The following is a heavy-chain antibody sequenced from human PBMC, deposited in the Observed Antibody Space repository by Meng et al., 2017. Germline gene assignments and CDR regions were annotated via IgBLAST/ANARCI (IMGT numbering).Heavy chain of an antibody. J-gene: IGHJ3*02. V-gene: IGHV1-69*05. D-gene: IGHD4-17*01. CDR2: INPIFGTA. CDR1: GYTFSSYA. Sequence: SVKVSCKASGYTFSSYAISWVRQAPGQGLEWMGGINPIFGTANYAQKVQGRVTITTDESTSTAYMELSSLRSEDTAVYYCARDEATVTTWAGALDIWGQGTMVTVSS. CDR3: ARDEATVTTWAGALDI.